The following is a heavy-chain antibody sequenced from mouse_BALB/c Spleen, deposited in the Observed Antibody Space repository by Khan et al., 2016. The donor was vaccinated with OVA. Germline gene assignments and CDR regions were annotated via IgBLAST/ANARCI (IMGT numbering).Heavy chain of an antibody. V-gene: IGHV3-2*02. CDR1: GYSITSDYA. CDR2: INYSGST. CDR3: ARDGSRYNYAMDY. D-gene: IGHD2-3*01. Sequence: QLEESGPGLVKPSQSLSLTCTVTGYSITSDYAWNWIRQFPGNKLEWMGYINYSGSTNYNPSLKSRISITRDTSKNQFFLQLNSVTTEDTATYYCARDGSRYNYAMDYWGQATAVTVSS. J-gene: IGHJ4*01.